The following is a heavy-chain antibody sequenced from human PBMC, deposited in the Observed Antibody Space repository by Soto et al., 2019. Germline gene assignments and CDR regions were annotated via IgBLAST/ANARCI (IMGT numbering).Heavy chain of an antibody. CDR1: GFTFSSYA. V-gene: IGHV3-30-3*01. J-gene: IGHJ6*02. CDR2: ISYDGSNK. Sequence: GGSLRLSCAASGFTFSSYAMHWVRQAPGKGLEWVAVISYDGSNKYYADSVKGRFTISRDNSKNTLYLQMNSRRAEDTAVYYCAGEGLYCSSTSCYGRAYYYYGMDVWGQGTTVTVSS. D-gene: IGHD2-2*01. CDR3: AGEGLYCSSTSCYGRAYYYYGMDV.